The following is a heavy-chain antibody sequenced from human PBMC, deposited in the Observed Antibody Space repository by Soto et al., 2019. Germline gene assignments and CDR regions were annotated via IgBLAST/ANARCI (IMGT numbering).Heavy chain of an antibody. V-gene: IGHV4-39*01. CDR1: GGSISSSSYY. CDR2: IYYSGST. CDR3: ARHGIAVAATFS. Sequence: QLQLQESGPGLVKPSETLSLTCTVSGGSISSSSYYWGWIRQPPGKGLEWIGSIYYSGSTYYNPSLKSRVTISVDTSKNQFSLKLSSVTAADTAVHYCARHGIAVAATFSWGQGTLVTVSS. D-gene: IGHD6-19*01. J-gene: IGHJ5*02.